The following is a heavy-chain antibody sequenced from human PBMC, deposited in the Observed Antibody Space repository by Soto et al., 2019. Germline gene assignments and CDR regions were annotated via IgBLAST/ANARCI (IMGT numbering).Heavy chain of an antibody. D-gene: IGHD3-10*01. CDR3: ANDPGFGELLPYYYYYYMDV. Sequence: GGSLRLSCAASGFTFSSYAMSWVRQAPGKGLEWVSAISGSGGSTYYADSVKGRFTISRDNSKNTLYLQMNSLRAEDTAVYYCANDPGFGELLPYYYYYYMDVWGKGTTVTVSS. CDR2: ISGSGGST. CDR1: GFTFSSYA. V-gene: IGHV3-23*01. J-gene: IGHJ6*03.